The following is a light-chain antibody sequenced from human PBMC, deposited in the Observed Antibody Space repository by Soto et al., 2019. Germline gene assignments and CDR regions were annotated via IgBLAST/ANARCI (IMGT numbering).Light chain of an antibody. V-gene: IGLV2-14*01. Sequence: QSALTQPASVSGSPGQSLTVSCTGTSADVGASDYVSWYQHHPGKAPKAIVYEVKNRPAGVSSRFSGSKSANTASLTISGLQAEDEADYYCSSFTTSTTLYVFGTGTKVTVL. J-gene: IGLJ1*01. CDR2: EVK. CDR1: SADVGASDY. CDR3: SSFTTSTTLYV.